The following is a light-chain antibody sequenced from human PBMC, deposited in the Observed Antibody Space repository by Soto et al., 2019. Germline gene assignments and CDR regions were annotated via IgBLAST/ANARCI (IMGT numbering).Light chain of an antibody. J-gene: IGKJ4*01. V-gene: IGKV1D-12*01. CDR2: AAS. Sequence: DIQMTQSPSSVSASVGDRVTITCRASQDIRSWLAWYQQKPRKAPKLLIYAASTLQSGVPSRFSGSGSGTDFTLTISILQPEDVATYYCQQATNFPLSFGGGTKVEI. CDR1: QDIRSW. CDR3: QQATNFPLS.